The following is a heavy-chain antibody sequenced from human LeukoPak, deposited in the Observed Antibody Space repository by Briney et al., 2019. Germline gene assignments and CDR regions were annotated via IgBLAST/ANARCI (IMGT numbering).Heavy chain of an antibody. Sequence: GGSLRLSCAVSGITFSSYWMHWVRQDPGRGLLWVSRINTQGTYTNYADSVKGRFTISRDNAKNTLYLQMSSLRADDTAVYYCVIDLGDYNDFWGQGALVSVSS. CDR2: INTQGTYT. D-gene: IGHD2-15*01. V-gene: IGHV3-74*01. CDR3: VIDLGDYNDF. CDR1: GITFSSYW. J-gene: IGHJ4*02.